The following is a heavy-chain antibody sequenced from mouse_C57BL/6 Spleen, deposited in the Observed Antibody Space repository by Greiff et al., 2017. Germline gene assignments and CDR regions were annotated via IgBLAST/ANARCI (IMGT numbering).Heavy chain of an antibody. J-gene: IGHJ4*01. CDR1: GFTFSSYT. CDR3: ARPIYYDYDDAMDY. D-gene: IGHD2-4*01. Sequence: EVKVVESGGGLVKPGGSLKLSCAASGFTFSSYTMSWVRQTPEKRLEWVATISGGGGNTYYPDSVKGRFTISRDNAKNTLYLQMSSLRSEDTALYYCARPIYYDYDDAMDYWGQGTSVTVSS. CDR2: ISGGGGNT. V-gene: IGHV5-9*01.